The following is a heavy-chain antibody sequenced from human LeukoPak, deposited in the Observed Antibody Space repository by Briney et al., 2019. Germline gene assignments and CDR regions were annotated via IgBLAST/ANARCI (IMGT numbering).Heavy chain of an antibody. CDR2: IYYSGST. CDR1: GGSISSSSYY. Sequence: PSETLSLTCTVSGGSISSSSYYWGWIRQPPGKGLEWIGTIYYSGSTYYNPSLKSRVTISVDTSKNQFSLKLSSVTAADTAVYYCARDYSNYVVRYWGQGTLVTVSS. V-gene: IGHV4-39*07. D-gene: IGHD4-11*01. CDR3: ARDYSNYVVRY. J-gene: IGHJ4*02.